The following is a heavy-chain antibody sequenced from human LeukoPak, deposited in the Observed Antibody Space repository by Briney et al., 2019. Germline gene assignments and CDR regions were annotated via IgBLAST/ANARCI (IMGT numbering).Heavy chain of an antibody. Sequence: PGGSLRLSCAASGFTFSSNGMNWVRQAPGKGLEWVSYISATGGTIYYADSVKGRFTISRDNAKNSLYLQMNSLRVEDTALYYCARNYPDGGGGRYFDWLPAFWGQGTLVTVSS. J-gene: IGHJ4*02. CDR2: ISATGGTI. D-gene: IGHD3-9*01. CDR1: GFTFSSNG. CDR3: ARNYPDGGGGRYFDWLPAF. V-gene: IGHV3-48*04.